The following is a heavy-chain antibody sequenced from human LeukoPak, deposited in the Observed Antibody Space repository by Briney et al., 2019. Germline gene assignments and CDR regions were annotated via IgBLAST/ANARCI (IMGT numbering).Heavy chain of an antibody. V-gene: IGHV1-69*01. CDR1: EGTFSSYA. CDR2: IIPIFGTA. J-gene: IGHJ4*02. Sequence: GSSVKVSCKASEGTFSSYAISWVRQAPGQGLEWMGGIIPIFGTANYAQKFQGRVTITADESTSTAYMELSSLRSEDTAVYYCARDNPHTMVRGVIPFDYWGQGTLVTVSS. CDR3: ARDNPHTMVRGVIPFDY. D-gene: IGHD3-10*01.